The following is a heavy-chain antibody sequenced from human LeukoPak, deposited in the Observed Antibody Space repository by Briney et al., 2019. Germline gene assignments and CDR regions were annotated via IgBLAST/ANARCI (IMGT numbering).Heavy chain of an antibody. CDR1: GFTFSSYA. CDR3: AKGNDILTGYFEGDAFDI. J-gene: IGHJ3*02. D-gene: IGHD3-9*01. Sequence: GGSLRLSCAASGFTFSSYAMSWVRQAPGKGLEWVSAISGSGGSTYYADSVKGRFTIPRDNSKNTLYLQMNSLRAEDTAVYYCAKGNDILTGYFEGDAFDIWGQGTMVTVSS. CDR2: ISGSGGST. V-gene: IGHV3-23*01.